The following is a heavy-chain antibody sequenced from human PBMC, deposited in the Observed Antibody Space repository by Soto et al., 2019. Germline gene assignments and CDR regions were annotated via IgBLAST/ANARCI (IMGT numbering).Heavy chain of an antibody. Sequence: QVQLVESGGGVVQPGRSLRLSCAASGFTFSSYAMHWVRQAPGKGLEWVAVISYDGSDSYYADSVKGRFTISRDNSKNTLYLQMNSLRAEDTAVYYCARAGGGTRRGWFDPWGQGTLVTVSS. J-gene: IGHJ5*02. CDR2: ISYDGSDS. CDR1: GFTFSSYA. D-gene: IGHD2-15*01. CDR3: ARAGGGTRRGWFDP. V-gene: IGHV3-30-3*01.